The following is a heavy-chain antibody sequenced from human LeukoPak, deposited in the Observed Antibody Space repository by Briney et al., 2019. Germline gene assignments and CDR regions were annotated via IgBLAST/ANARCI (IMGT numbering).Heavy chain of an antibody. CDR1: GGSINSSSYY. D-gene: IGHD6-13*01. V-gene: IGHV4-39*07. CDR2: IYYSGNT. J-gene: IGHJ3*02. CDR3: ARGVNSWYDPGNACDI. Sequence: SETLSLTCTVSGGSINSSSYYWGWIRQPPGKGLEWIGSIYYSGNTYYNPSLKSRVTISIDTSKNQFSLKLSSVTAADTAVYYCARGVNSWYDPGNACDIWGQGTMVTVSS.